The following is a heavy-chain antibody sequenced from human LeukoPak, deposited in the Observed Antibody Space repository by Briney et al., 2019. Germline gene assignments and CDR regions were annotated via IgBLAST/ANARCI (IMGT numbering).Heavy chain of an antibody. J-gene: IGHJ4*02. D-gene: IGHD1-26*01. V-gene: IGHV3-30*03. CDR3: ARDSANVVGAKSIFDY. CDR1: GFTFSSYG. Sequence: GGSLRLSCAASGFTFSSYGMHWVRQAPGKGLEWVAVISYDGSNKYYADSVKGRFTISRDNAKNSLHLQMSSLRAEDTAVYYCARDSANVVGAKSIFDYWGQGALVTVSS. CDR2: ISYDGSNK.